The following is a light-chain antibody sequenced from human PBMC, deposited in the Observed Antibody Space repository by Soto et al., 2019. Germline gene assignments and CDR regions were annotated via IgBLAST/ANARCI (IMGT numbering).Light chain of an antibody. CDR1: QRVLYSSNNKNY. CDR2: WAS. CDR3: QQYYSTPIT. J-gene: IGKJ3*01. V-gene: IGKV4-1*01. Sequence: DIVMTQSPDSLAVFLGERATINCKSSQRVLYSSNNKNYLAWYQQKPGQPPKLLIYWASTRESGVPDRFSGSGSGTDFTLTISSLQAEDVAVYYCQQYYSTPITFGPGTKVDIK.